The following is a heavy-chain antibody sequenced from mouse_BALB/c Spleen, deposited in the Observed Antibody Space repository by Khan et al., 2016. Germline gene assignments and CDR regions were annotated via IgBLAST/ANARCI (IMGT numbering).Heavy chain of an antibody. CDR3: ARYEDGGATGCAY. J-gene: IGHJ3*01. CDR1: GFSITSDYS. D-gene: IGHD1-1*01. V-gene: IGHV3-1*02. Sequence: VQLQESGPDLVKPSQSLSLTCTVTGFSITSDYSWHWIRPFPGNKLEWMGYIHYSGSTNYNPSLKSRISITRDTSKHPFFLQLNYGSTEDTATLEGARYEDGGATGCAYWGQGTRVTGSA. CDR2: IHYSGST.